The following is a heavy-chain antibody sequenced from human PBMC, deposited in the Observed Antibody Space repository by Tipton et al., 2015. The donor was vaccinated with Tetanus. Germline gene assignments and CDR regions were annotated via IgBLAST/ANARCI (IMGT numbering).Heavy chain of an antibody. CDR1: NGSVSSSLYC. CDR2: IYYNGNT. Sequence: TLSLTCTVSNGSVSSSLYCWAWVRQSPGRGLEWIGTIYYNGNTYYNPSLKSRVTISVDTSKNQISLKLSSVTAADTAVYYCARVYCSGGSCYDGWGDWGQGTLVTVSS. CDR3: ARVYCSGGSCYDGWGD. J-gene: IGHJ4*02. V-gene: IGHV4-39*01. D-gene: IGHD2-15*01.